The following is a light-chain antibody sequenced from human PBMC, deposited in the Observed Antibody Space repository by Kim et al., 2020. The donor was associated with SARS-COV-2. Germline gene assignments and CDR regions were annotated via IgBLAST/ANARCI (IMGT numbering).Light chain of an antibody. CDR2: DVT. Sequence: GQSITVSCTGTSSDVGGYKYVSWYQQHPGKAPKLIIYDVTKRPSGVSNRFSGSKSGNTASLTISGLQAEDEADYYCNSFTNSFTLVFGGGTQLTVL. J-gene: IGLJ2*01. CDR3: NSFTNSFTLV. CDR1: SSDVGGYKY. V-gene: IGLV2-14*03.